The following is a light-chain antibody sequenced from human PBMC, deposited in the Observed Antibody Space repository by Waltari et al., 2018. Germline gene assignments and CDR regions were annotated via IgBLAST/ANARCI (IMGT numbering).Light chain of an antibody. Sequence: CRASQRGTISSCTLYQQKIGQASCLLSYGTSSRATGMPDRFRGSGSRTDFTLTISRLGVEEFAVYYCLQYDGEEVTFGVGTKVEI. CDR3: LQYDGEEVT. V-gene: IGKV3-20*01. CDR2: GTS. J-gene: IGKJ4*01. CDR1: QRGTISS.